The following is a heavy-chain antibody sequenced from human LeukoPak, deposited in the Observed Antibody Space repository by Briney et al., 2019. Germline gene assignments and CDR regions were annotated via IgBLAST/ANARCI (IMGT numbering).Heavy chain of an antibody. J-gene: IGHJ6*02. CDR3: ARHSLPAAHYYYYYGMDV. CDR1: GRSFSGYY. Sequence: KPSETLSLTCAVYGRSFSGYYWSWIRQPPGKGLEWIGEINHSGSTNYNPSLKSRVTISVDTSKNQFSLKLSSVTAADTAVYYCARHSLPAAHYYYYYGMDVWGQGTTVTVSS. V-gene: IGHV4-34*01. D-gene: IGHD2-2*01. CDR2: INHSGST.